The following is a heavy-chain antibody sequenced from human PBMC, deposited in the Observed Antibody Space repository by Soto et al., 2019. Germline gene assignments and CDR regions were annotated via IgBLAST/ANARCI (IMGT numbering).Heavy chain of an antibody. D-gene: IGHD2-2*02. CDR2: IYYSGST. V-gene: IGHV4-59*01. CDR3: ARAPTWRSTMRYTPDGFDP. J-gene: IGHJ5*02. Sequence: SETLSLTCTVSGGSISSYYWSWIRQPPGKGLEWIGYIYYSGSTNYNPSLKSRVTISVDTSKNQFPLKLSSVTAADTAVYYCARAPTWRSTMRYTPDGFDPWGQGILV. CDR1: GGSISSYY.